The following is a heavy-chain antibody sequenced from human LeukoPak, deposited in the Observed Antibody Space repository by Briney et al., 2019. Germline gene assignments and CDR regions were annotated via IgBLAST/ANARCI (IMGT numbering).Heavy chain of an antibody. CDR1: GGSISSSSYY. CDR2: IYYSGST. J-gene: IGHJ3*02. Sequence: SETLSLTCTVSGGSISSSSYYWGWIRQPPGKGLEWIGSIYYSGSTYYNPSLKSRVTISVDTSKNQFSLKLSSVTAADTAVYYCASQPGIAVAGDAFDIWGQGTMVTVSS. CDR3: ASQPGIAVAGDAFDI. V-gene: IGHV4-39*01. D-gene: IGHD6-19*01.